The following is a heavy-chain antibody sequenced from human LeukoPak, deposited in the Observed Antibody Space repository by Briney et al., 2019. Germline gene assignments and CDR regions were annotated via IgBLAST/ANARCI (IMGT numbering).Heavy chain of an antibody. J-gene: IGHJ4*02. CDR2: ISGGGEFT. Sequence: HPGGSLRLSCAASGFTFSDYAMSWVRRSPGKGLEWVSHISGGGEFTYYADSVKGRFTISRDSSKNMLYLQMSSLRVEDTAVYYCAKEQWSTAAAEWGYFDCWGQGILVTVSS. CDR1: GFTFSDYA. V-gene: IGHV3-23*01. D-gene: IGHD2-2*01. CDR3: AKEQWSTAAAEWGYFDC.